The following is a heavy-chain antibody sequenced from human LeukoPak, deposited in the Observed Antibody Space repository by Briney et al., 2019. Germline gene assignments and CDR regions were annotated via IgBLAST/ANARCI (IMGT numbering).Heavy chain of an antibody. D-gene: IGHD4-17*01. Sequence: PGGSLRLSCAASGFTFSSYGMAWVGQAPGKGLEWVAVISYDGSNKYYADSVKGRFTISRDNSKNTLYLQMNSLRAEDTAVYYCAKDRASGDYGYWGQGTLVTVSS. CDR3: AKDRASGDYGY. V-gene: IGHV3-30*18. CDR1: GFTFSSYG. CDR2: ISYDGSNK. J-gene: IGHJ4*02.